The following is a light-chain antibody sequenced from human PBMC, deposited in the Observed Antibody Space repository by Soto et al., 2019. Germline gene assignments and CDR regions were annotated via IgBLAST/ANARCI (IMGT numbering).Light chain of an antibody. V-gene: IGKV3D-20*01. Sequence: EIALTQSPATLSLSPGERATLSCGASQSVSSSYLAWYQQNPGLAPRLLIYDASSRATGIPDRFSGSGSGTDFTLTISRREPEDVAVYYCQQYGSSHTFGGGTKVEIK. CDR3: QQYGSSHT. J-gene: IGKJ4*01. CDR2: DAS. CDR1: QSVSSSY.